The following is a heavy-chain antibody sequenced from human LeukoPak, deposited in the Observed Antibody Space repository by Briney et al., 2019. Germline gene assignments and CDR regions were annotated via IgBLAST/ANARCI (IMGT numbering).Heavy chain of an antibody. V-gene: IGHV3-33*06. CDR2: IWYDGNHK. J-gene: IGHJ4*02. D-gene: IGHD3-9*01. Sequence: GRSLRLSCAASGFTFSSYGMHWVRQAPGKGLEWVAIIWYDGNHKYYVDSVKGRFTISRDNSKNTLYLQMNSLRAEDTAVYYCAKPPRYFDWPAFDYWGQGTLVTVSS. CDR1: GFTFSSYG. CDR3: AKPPRYFDWPAFDY.